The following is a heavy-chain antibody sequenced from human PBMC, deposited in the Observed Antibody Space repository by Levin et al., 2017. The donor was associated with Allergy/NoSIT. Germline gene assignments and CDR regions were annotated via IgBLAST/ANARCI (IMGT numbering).Heavy chain of an antibody. CDR1: GFSFSSYR. V-gene: IGHV3-21*01. CDR2: ISNSGSYT. CDR3: ATNKVLYPMTHYKY. J-gene: IGHJ4*02. Sequence: SCAASGFSFSSYRVTWVRQAPGRGLEWVASISNSGSYTHYSDSLKGRFTISRDNAKNSLYLQMDSLRSEDTAVYYCATNKVLYPMTHYKYWGQGTLVTVSS. D-gene: IGHD4/OR15-4a*01.